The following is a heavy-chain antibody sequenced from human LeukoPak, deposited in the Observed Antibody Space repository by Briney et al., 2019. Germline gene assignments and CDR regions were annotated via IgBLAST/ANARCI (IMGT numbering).Heavy chain of an antibody. CDR3: ARDPPYYGGDCPPDY. J-gene: IGHJ4*02. CDR2: ISSSNSYI. D-gene: IGHD2-21*02. Sequence: PGGSLRLSCAASGFTFSSYSMNWVRQAPGKGLEWVSSISSSNSYIYYADSVKGRFTISRDNAKNSLYLQMNSLRAEDTAVYYCARDPPYYGGDCPPDYWGQGTLVTVSS. V-gene: IGHV3-21*01. CDR1: GFTFSSYS.